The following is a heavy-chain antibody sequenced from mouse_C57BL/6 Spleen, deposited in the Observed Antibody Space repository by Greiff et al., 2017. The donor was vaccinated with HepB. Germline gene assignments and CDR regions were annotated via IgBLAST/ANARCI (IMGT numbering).Heavy chain of an antibody. D-gene: IGHD1-1*01. Sequence: EVKLMESGGGLVKPGGSLKLSCAASGFTFSSYAMSWVRQTPEKRLEWVATISDGGSYTYYPDNVKGRFTISRDNAKNNLYLQMSHLKSEDTAMYYCAREGITTVVAPYFDYWGQGTTLTVSS. J-gene: IGHJ2*01. V-gene: IGHV5-4*01. CDR2: ISDGGSYT. CDR1: GFTFSSYA. CDR3: AREGITTVVAPYFDY.